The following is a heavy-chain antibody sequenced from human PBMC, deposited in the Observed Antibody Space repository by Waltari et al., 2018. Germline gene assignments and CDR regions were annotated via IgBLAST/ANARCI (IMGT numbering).Heavy chain of an antibody. J-gene: IGHJ4*02. V-gene: IGHV1-69-2*01. Sequence: EVQLVQSGAEVKKPGATVKISCKASGYTFTDYSMHWVQQAPGKGLEWMGHIDPEDVETIYAEKFQGRLTMTADTSTDTAYMQLSSLRSEDTAVYYCATGQCEYWGQGSRVTVSS. CDR1: GYTFTDYS. CDR3: ATGQCEY. CDR2: IDPEDVET.